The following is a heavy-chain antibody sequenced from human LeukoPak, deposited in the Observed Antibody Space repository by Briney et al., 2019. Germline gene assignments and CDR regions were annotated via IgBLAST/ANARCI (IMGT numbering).Heavy chain of an antibody. Sequence: GGSLRLSCAVSGFTFSSYAMSWVRQAPGKGLEWVSTISNSDGKTYYADSVKGRFTISRDNSKNTLYPQMNSLRAEDTAVYYCAKDWTSYDIVVVPAAMPPDYWGQGTLVTVSS. D-gene: IGHD2-2*01. J-gene: IGHJ4*02. CDR2: ISNSDGKT. V-gene: IGHV3-23*01. CDR1: GFTFSSYA. CDR3: AKDWTSYDIVVVPAAMPPDY.